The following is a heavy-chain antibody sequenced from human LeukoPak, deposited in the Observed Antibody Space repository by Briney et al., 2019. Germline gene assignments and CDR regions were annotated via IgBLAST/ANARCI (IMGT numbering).Heavy chain of an antibody. Sequence: GASVKVSCKASGYTFTGYYMHWVRQAPGQGLEWMGRINPNSGGTNYAQKFQGRVTMTRDTSISTAYMELSRLRSDDTAVYYCARDHDYGDYVLMYWGQGTLVTVSS. CDR2: INPNSGGT. CDR1: GYTFTGYY. J-gene: IGHJ4*02. CDR3: ARDHDYGDYVLMY. V-gene: IGHV1-2*06. D-gene: IGHD4-17*01.